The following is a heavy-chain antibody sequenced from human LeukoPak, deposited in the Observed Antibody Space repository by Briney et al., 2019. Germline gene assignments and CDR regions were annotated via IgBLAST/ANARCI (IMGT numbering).Heavy chain of an antibody. CDR2: IYYSGST. J-gene: IGHJ3*02. V-gene: IGHV4-31*03. Sequence: PSETLSLACTVSGGSISSGGYYWSWIRQHPGKGLEWIGYIYYSGSTYYNPSLKSRVTISVDTSKNQFSLKLSSVTAADTAVYYCARDAARDSKGAFDIWGQGTMVTVSS. CDR3: ARDAARDSKGAFDI. D-gene: IGHD2-15*01. CDR1: GGSISSGGYY.